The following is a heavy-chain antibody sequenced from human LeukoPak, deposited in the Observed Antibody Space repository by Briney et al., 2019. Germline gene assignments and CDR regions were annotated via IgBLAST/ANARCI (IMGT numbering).Heavy chain of an antibody. V-gene: IGHV3-74*01. CDR1: GLRFTSYW. CDR2: INSDGSST. J-gene: IGHJ4*02. Sequence: GGSLRLSCAASGLRFTSYWISWVRQAPGKGLVWVSRINSDGSSTSYADSVKGRFTISRDNAKNTLYLQMNSLRAEDTAVYYCARDSRDWNYKAFDYWGQGTLVTVSS. D-gene: IGHD1-7*01. CDR3: ARDSRDWNYKAFDY.